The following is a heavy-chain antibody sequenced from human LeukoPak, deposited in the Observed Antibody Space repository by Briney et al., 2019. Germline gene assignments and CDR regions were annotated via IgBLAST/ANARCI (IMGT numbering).Heavy chain of an antibody. V-gene: IGHV1-8*01. Sequence: ASVKASCKASGYTFTSYDINWVRQATGQGLEWVEWMNPNSGNTGYAQKFQGRVTMTTDTSTSTAYMELRSLRSDDTAVYYCARVYDSSGYYYYFDYWGQGTLVTVSS. J-gene: IGHJ4*02. D-gene: IGHD3-22*01. CDR1: GYTFTSYD. CDR2: MNPNSGNT. CDR3: ARVYDSSGYYYYFDY.